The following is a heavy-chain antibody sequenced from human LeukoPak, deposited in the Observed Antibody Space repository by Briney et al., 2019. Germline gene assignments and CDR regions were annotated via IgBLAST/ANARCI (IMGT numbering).Heavy chain of an antibody. D-gene: IGHD2-21*02. CDR1: GFTFSSYA. J-gene: IGHJ4*02. Sequence: GGALRLSCAASGFTFSSYAMSCVRQAPGKGLGWGSAIIGSGGSTYYADSVKGRFTISRDNSKNTLYLQMNNLRAEDTAVYYCAKDNLGDLFDYWGQGTLVTVSS. CDR3: AKDNLGDLFDY. CDR2: IIGSGGST. V-gene: IGHV3-23*01.